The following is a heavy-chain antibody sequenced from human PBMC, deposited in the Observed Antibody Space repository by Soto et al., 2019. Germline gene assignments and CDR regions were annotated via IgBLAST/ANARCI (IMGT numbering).Heavy chain of an antibody. D-gene: IGHD3-9*01. J-gene: IGHJ4*02. CDR2: ISGSGGST. CDR1: GFTFSSYA. CDR3: AKAVVRYFAWLLAYVVY. Sequence: EVQLLESGGSLVQPGGSLRLSCVASGFTFSSYAMSWVRQAPGKGLEWVSAISGSGGSTYYADSVKGRFTISRDISKNTPYLQMNSLSAADTAVYFCAKAVVRYFAWLLAYVVYWDQGDLVSVPS. V-gene: IGHV3-23*01.